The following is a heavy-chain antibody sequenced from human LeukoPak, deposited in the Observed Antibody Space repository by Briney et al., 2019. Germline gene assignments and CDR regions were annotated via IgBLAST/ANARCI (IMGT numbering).Heavy chain of an antibody. J-gene: IGHJ4*02. V-gene: IGHV1-2*02. Sequence: ASVKVSCKPSGYTFTGNYLHWVRQAPGQGLEWMGWINPKSGDTDYAQKFQGRVTLTRDTSNSTAYMELSILTSDDTAVYYCTRDWSRGYDYWGQGTLVTVSA. CDR3: TRDWSRGYDY. CDR2: INPKSGDT. D-gene: IGHD6-25*01. CDR1: GYTFTGNY.